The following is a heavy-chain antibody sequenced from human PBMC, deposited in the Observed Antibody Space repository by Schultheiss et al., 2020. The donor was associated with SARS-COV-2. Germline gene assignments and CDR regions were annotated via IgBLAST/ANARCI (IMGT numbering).Heavy chain of an antibody. CDR2: IWYDGSNK. J-gene: IGHJ4*02. V-gene: IGHV3-33*08. D-gene: IGHD3-22*01. CDR3: ARDRFWGSYYDSSGQERYYFDY. CDR1: GFTFSSYS. Sequence: GGSLRLSCAASGFTFSSYSMNWVRQAPGKGLEWVAVIWYDGSNKYYADSVKGRFTISRDNSKNTLYLQMNSLRAEDTAVYYCARDRFWGSYYDSSGQERYYFDYWGQGTLVTVSS.